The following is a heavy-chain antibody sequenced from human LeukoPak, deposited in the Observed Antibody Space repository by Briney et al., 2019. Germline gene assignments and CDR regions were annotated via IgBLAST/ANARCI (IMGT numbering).Heavy chain of an antibody. V-gene: IGHV1-18*01. CDR3: ARSRTTGTTAAFDI. Sequence: ASVKVSCKASGYTFTSYGISWVRQAPGQGLEWMGWISAYNGNTNYAQKLQGRVTMTTDTSTSTAYMELSSLRSEDTAVYYCARSRTTGTTAAFDIWGQGTMVTVSS. D-gene: IGHD1-1*01. CDR2: ISAYNGNT. CDR1: GYTFTSYG. J-gene: IGHJ3*02.